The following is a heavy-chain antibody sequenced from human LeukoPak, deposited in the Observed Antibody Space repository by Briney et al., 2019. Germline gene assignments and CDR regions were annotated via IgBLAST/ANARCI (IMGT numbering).Heavy chain of an antibody. V-gene: IGHV3-64D*09. J-gene: IGHJ4*02. D-gene: IGHD6-19*01. CDR1: GFTFSSYA. CDR3: VKITSSSRGDY. Sequence: PGGSLRLSCSASGFTFSSYAMYWVRQAPGKGLEYVSGISSNGSSTYYAHSVRGRFTISGDNSKNTLYLQMSSLRAEDTAVYYCVKITSSSRGDYWGQGTLV. CDR2: ISSNGSST.